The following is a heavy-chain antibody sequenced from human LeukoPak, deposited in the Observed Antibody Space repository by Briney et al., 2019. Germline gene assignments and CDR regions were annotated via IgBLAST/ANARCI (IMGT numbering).Heavy chain of an antibody. CDR2: IYSGGST. CDR1: GFTVSSNY. V-gene: IGHV3-53*01. Sequence: PGGSLRLSCAASGFTVSSNYMSWVRQAPGKGLEWVSVIYSGGSTYYADSVKGRFTISRDNARNSLFLQMNSLRAEDTAVYYCARDVQVATIYPLDYWGQGTLVTVSS. D-gene: IGHD5-12*01. J-gene: IGHJ4*02. CDR3: ARDVQVATIYPLDY.